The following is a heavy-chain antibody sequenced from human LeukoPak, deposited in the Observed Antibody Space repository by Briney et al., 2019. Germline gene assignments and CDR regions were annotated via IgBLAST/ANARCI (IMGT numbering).Heavy chain of an antibody. CDR2: ITGSGGNT. J-gene: IGHJ4*02. CDR3: TKRSSTVTPKTYYFDY. V-gene: IGHV3-23*01. D-gene: IGHD4-17*01. Sequence: GGSLRLSCAASGFTFSSNGMSWVRQAPGEGLEWVSSITGSGGNTYYADSVKGRFTISRDNSKNTLYLQMNSLRADDTAVYYCTKRSSTVTPKTYYFDYWGQGTLVTVSS. CDR1: GFTFSSNG.